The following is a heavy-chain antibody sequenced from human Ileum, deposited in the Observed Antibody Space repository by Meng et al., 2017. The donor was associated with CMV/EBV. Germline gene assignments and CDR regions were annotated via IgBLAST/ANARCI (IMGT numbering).Heavy chain of an antibody. CDR3: ARIWSTYVPHAAADS. J-gene: IGHJ5*01. Sequence: QLQLQEAGPGLVKASETLSLICTVSGGSFSSSYHWGWIRQPPGKGLEWIGSIYYTGSSYYNPSLKSRVTISIDTSKNQFSLKLNSLTAADTAVYYCARIWSTYVPHAAADSWGPGTLVTVSS. D-gene: IGHD6-25*01. CDR1: GGSFSSSYH. CDR2: IYYTGSS. V-gene: IGHV4-39*07.